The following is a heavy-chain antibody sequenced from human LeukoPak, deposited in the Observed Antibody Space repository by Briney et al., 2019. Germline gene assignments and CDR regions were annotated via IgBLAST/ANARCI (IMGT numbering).Heavy chain of an antibody. J-gene: IGHJ4*02. Sequence: PSETLSLTCTVSGYSISSGYYWGWIRQPPGKGLGWIGSIYHSGSTYYNPSLKSRVTISVDTSKNQFSLKLSSVTAADTAVYYCARLYYYDSSAQSVDYWGQGTLVTVSS. CDR2: IYHSGST. CDR3: ARLYYYDSSAQSVDY. V-gene: IGHV4-38-2*02. D-gene: IGHD3-22*01. CDR1: GYSISSGYY.